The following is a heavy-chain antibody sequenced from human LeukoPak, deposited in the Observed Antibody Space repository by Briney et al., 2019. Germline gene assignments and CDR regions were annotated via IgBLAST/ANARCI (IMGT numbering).Heavy chain of an antibody. J-gene: IGHJ4*02. CDR3: ARPAGRRTTNTYFDY. V-gene: IGHV1-2*02. Sequence: ASVKVSCKASGYTFTGYYMHWVRQAPGQGLEWMGWINPSSGGTNYAQKFQGRVTMTRDTSISTAYMELSRLRSDDTAVYYCARPAGRRTTNTYFDYWGQGTLVTVSS. D-gene: IGHD1-1*01. CDR1: GYTFTGYY. CDR2: INPSSGGT.